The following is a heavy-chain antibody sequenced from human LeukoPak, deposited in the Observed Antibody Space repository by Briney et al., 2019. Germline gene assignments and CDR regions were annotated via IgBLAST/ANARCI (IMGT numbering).Heavy chain of an antibody. D-gene: IGHD4-17*01. CDR2: ISGSGAST. CDR3: AKASRVAVTNIFLDY. J-gene: IGHJ4*02. CDR1: VFSLSTDA. Sequence: PGGSLRLSCLTSVFSLSTDAMIWIRQARGKGLEWVSGISGSGASTYYADSVKGRFTISRDDPRNSLYLQMNSLRGEDTAVYYCAKASRVAVTNIFLDYWGQGTLVTVSS. V-gene: IGHV3-23*01.